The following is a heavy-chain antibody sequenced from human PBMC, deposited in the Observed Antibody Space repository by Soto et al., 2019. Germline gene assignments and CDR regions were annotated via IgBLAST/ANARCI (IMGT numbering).Heavy chain of an antibody. D-gene: IGHD3-3*01. Sequence: PGGSLRLSCVVSGFSFEDHAMHWVRQAPGKGLEWVSGIGWNSDNRDYADSVKGRFTISRDNAKKSLYLQMSSLRVEDTALYYCAKDMGHYDFWGNNERGLEVWGQGTTVTVSS. CDR2: IGWNSDNR. J-gene: IGHJ6*02. CDR3: AKDMGHYDFWGNNERGLEV. CDR1: GFSFEDHA. V-gene: IGHV3-9*01.